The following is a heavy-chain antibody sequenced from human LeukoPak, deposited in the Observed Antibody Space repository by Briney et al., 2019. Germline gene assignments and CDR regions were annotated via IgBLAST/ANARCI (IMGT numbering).Heavy chain of an antibody. V-gene: IGHV4-59*01. Sequence: PSETLSLTCTVSGGSISSYYWSWIRQPPGKGLEWIGYIYYSGSTNYNPSLKSRVTISVDTSKNQFSLKLSSVTAAGTAVYYCACLYGSGSPPYYGMDVWGQGTTVTVSS. CDR2: IYYSGST. D-gene: IGHD3-10*01. CDR3: ACLYGSGSPPYYGMDV. J-gene: IGHJ6*02. CDR1: GGSISSYY.